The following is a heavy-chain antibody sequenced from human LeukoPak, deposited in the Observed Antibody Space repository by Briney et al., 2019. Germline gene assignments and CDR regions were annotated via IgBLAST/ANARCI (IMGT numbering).Heavy chain of an antibody. J-gene: IGHJ5*02. CDR2: ITGYGAT. V-gene: IGHV3-23*01. Sequence: PGGSLRLSCAASGFTFSNFAMMWVRQAPGTGLQWVSTITGYGATFYADSVRGRFTIFRDTSMNTLFLQTNSLGAEDTAVYYCAKGAAAGKVDWFDPWGQGTLVTASS. CDR3: AKGAAAGKVDWFDP. CDR1: GFTFSNFA. D-gene: IGHD6-13*01.